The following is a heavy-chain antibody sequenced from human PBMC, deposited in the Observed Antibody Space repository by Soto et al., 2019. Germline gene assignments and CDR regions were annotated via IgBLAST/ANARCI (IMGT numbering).Heavy chain of an antibody. CDR2: IISILGIA. CDR1: GGTFSSYT. V-gene: IGHV1-69*02. J-gene: IGHJ4*02. Sequence: QVQLVQSGAEVKKPGASVKVSCKASGGTFSSYTISCVRQAPGQGLEWMGRIISILGIANYAQKIQGRVTITADKSTSTAYMELSSLRSEDTAVDYCAMEYCSSTSCYRDYWGQGTLVTVSS. CDR3: AMEYCSSTSCYRDY. D-gene: IGHD2-2*02.